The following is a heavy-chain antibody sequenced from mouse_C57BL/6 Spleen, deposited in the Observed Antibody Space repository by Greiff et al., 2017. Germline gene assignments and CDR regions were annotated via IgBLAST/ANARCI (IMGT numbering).Heavy chain of an antibody. J-gene: IGHJ1*03. CDR1: GFTFSSYA. CDR3: ARRAQATYFDV. V-gene: IGHV5-4*01. D-gene: IGHD3-2*02. Sequence: EVQLVESGGGLVKPGGSLKLSCAASGFTFSSYAMSWVRQTPEQRLEWVATISDGGSYTYYPDNVKGRVTISRDNAKNNLYLQMSHLKSEDTAMYYCARRAQATYFDVWGTGTTVTVSS. CDR2: ISDGGSYT.